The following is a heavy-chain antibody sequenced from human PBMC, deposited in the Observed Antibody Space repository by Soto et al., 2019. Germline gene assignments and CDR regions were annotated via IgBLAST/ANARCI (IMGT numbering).Heavy chain of an antibody. J-gene: IGHJ6*02. V-gene: IGHV3-30*18. Sequence: GGSLRLSCAASGFTFSSYGMHWVRQAPGKGLEWVAVISYDGSNKYYADSVKGRFTISRDNSKNTLYLQMNSLRAEDTAVYYCAKDLYDFWSGYYYYYYGMDVWGQGTTVTVS. CDR1: GFTFSSYG. CDR2: ISYDGSNK. CDR3: AKDLYDFWSGYYYYYYGMDV. D-gene: IGHD3-3*01.